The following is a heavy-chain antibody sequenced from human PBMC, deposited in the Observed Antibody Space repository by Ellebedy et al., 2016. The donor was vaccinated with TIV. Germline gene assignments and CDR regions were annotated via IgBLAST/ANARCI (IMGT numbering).Heavy chain of an antibody. J-gene: IGHJ4*02. CDR3: ATDSRYSYGYRFNF. Sequence: ASVKVSCKASGGTFSSYAISWVRQAPGQGLEWMGRIIPMLDIAKYAQKFQGRVTITADKSTGTPYLELSTLRSEDTAVYYCATDSRYSYGYRFNFWGQGTLVIVSS. D-gene: IGHD5-18*01. V-gene: IGHV1-69*04. CDR2: IIPMLDIA. CDR1: GGTFSSYA.